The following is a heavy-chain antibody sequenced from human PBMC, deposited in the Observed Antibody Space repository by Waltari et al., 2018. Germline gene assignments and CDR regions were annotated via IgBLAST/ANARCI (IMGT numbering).Heavy chain of an antibody. D-gene: IGHD3-3*01. CDR2: ISYDGRHR. J-gene: IGHJ4*02. CDR3: AKGGDLEWLFIDH. CDR1: GFIFSQSG. V-gene: IGHV3-30*18. Sequence: QVQVVESGGGVVQPGRSLRLSCAASGFIFSQSGIHWVRQAPGKGLESVAVISYDGRHRFYSDSVKGRFTISRDNSRNTVSLQMDSLTVEDTALYYCAKGGDLEWLFIDHWGQGTFVTVS.